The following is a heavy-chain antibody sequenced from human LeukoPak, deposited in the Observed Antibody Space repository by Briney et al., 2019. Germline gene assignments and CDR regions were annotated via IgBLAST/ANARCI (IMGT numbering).Heavy chain of an antibody. CDR2: FDPEDGET. V-gene: IGHV1-24*01. D-gene: IGHD3-10*01. J-gene: IGHJ2*01. Sequence: ASVKVSCKVSGYTLTELSMHWVRQAPGKGLEWMGGFDPEDGETVYAQKFQGRVTMTEDTSTDTAYMELSSLRSEDTAVYYCATSGYYGSGSYLYWYFDLWGRRTLVTVSS. CDR3: ATSGYYGSGSYLYWYFDL. CDR1: GYTLTELS.